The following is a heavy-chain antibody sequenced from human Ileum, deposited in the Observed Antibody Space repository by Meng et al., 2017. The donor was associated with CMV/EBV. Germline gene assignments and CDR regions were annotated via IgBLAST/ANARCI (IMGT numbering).Heavy chain of an antibody. V-gene: IGHV3-15*01. CDR2: IKSKTAGGTT. CDR3: TTGGNRITIFGVVYYYYGMDV. Sequence: GGSLRLSCAASGFTFSNAWMSWVRQAPGKGLEWVGRIKSKTAGGTTDYDAPVKGRFTISRDDSKNTLYLQKNSLKTEDTAVYYCTTGGNRITIFGVVYYYYGMDVWGQGTTVTVSS. J-gene: IGHJ6*02. D-gene: IGHD3-3*01. CDR1: GFTFSNAW.